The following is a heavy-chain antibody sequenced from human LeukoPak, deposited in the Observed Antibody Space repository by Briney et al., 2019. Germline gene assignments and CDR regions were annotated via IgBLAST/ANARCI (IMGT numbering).Heavy chain of an antibody. D-gene: IGHD3-22*01. CDR1: GYTFTSYA. V-gene: IGHV7-4-1*02. J-gene: IGHJ4*02. CDR3: AREVRGYYDSSGHFDY. Sequence: ASVKVSCKASGYTFTSYAMNWVRQAPGQGLEWMGWINTSTGNPTYAQGFTGRFVFSLDTSVSTAYLQISSLKAEDTAVYYCAREVRGYYDSSGHFDYWGQGTLVTVSS. CDR2: INTSTGNP.